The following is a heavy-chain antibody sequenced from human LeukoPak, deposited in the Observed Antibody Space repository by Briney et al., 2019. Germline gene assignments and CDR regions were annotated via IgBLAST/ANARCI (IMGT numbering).Heavy chain of an antibody. CDR2: MSDDGTNK. V-gene: IGHV3-30*09. Sequence: SGGSLRLSCAASGFTLSSYAIHWVRQAPGKWLDSVAGMSDDGTNKYYLDSVKGRFAISRDDSKNTLYLQMNSLGAEDTAVYYCARGRPQYSSSWYINFWGQGTLVTVSS. D-gene: IGHD6-13*01. CDR3: ARGRPQYSSSWYINF. CDR1: GFTLSSYA. J-gene: IGHJ4*02.